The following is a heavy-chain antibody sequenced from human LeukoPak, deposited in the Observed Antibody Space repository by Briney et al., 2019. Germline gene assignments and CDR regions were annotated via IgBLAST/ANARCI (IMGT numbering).Heavy chain of an antibody. CDR1: GYSFTSYW. CDR3: ARLVGDYGDYVNWFDP. J-gene: IGHJ5*02. D-gene: IGHD4-17*01. Sequence: GESLKISCKGSGYSFTSYWISWVRQMPGKGLEWMGRIDPSDSYTNYSPSFQGHVTISADKSISTAYLQWSSLKASDTAMYYCARLVGDYGDYVNWFDPWGQGTLVTVSS. CDR2: IDPSDSYT. V-gene: IGHV5-10-1*01.